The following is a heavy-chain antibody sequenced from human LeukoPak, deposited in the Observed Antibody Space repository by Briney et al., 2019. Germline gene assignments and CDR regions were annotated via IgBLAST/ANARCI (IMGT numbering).Heavy chain of an antibody. CDR3: ARKVYDGSWIDY. CDR2: INWNGGST. J-gene: IGHJ4*02. Sequence: PGGSLRLSCAASGFTFDDYGMSWVRQAPGKGLEWASGINWNGGSTGYADSVKGRFTIPSDNAKHPLYLQMNSMRAEDTAFYYCARKVYDGSWIDYWGQGTLVTVSS. CDR1: GFTFDDYG. D-gene: IGHD2-15*01. V-gene: IGHV3-20*04.